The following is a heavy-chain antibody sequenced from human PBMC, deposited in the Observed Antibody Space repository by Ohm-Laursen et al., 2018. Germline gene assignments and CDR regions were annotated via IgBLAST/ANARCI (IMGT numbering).Heavy chain of an antibody. CDR3: VRVFRSGDLL. V-gene: IGHV3-33*08. D-gene: IGHD3-16*01. CDR2: IWYDGSNK. CDR1: GFTFSNFW. Sequence: SLRLSCAASGFTFSNFWMSWVRQAPGKGLEWVAVIWYDGSNKYYADSVKGRFTISRDNSKNTLYLQMNSLRAEDTAVYYCVRVFRSGDLLRGQGTLVTVSS. J-gene: IGHJ4*02.